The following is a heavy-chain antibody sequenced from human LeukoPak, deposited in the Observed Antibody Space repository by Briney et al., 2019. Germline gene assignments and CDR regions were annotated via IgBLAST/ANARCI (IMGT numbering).Heavy chain of an antibody. V-gene: IGHV3-30-3*01. Sequence: GGSLRLSCAASGFTFSSYAMHWVRQAPGKGLEWVAVISYDGSNKYYADSVKGRFTISRDNSKNTLYLQMNSLRAEDTAVYYCARVGYCSSTSCYYYYYMDVWGKGTTVTVSS. CDR2: ISYDGSNK. CDR1: GFTFSSYA. J-gene: IGHJ6*03. D-gene: IGHD2-2*01. CDR3: ARVGYCSSTSCYYYYYMDV.